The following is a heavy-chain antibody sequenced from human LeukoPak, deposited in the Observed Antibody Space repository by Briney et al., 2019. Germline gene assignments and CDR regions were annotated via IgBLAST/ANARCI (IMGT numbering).Heavy chain of an antibody. V-gene: IGHV3-30*04. Sequence: GGSLRLSCAASVLTFSDYAMHWVRQAPGKGLERVAVISYDAKNKFYADSVKGRFTISRDNSKNTLYLQMNSLRAEDTAVYFCARDPYSGRYGDYYYYYMDVWGKGTTVTISS. CDR2: ISYDAKNK. CDR3: ARDPYSGRYGDYYYYYMDV. J-gene: IGHJ6*03. CDR1: VLTFSDYA. D-gene: IGHD1-26*01.